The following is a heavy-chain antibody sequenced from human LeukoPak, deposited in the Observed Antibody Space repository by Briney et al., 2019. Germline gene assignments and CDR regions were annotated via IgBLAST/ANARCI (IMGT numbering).Heavy chain of an antibody. J-gene: IGHJ3*02. D-gene: IGHD3-22*01. CDR1: GFTFTSSA. V-gene: IGHV1-58*01. Sequence: ASVKVSCKASGFTFTSSAVQWVRQARGQRLEWIGWIVVGSGNTNYAQKFQERVTITRDMSTSTAYMELSSLRSEDTAVYYCAAIPSYYDSSGSDAFDIWGQGTMVTVSS. CDR2: IVVGSGNT. CDR3: AAIPSYYDSSGSDAFDI.